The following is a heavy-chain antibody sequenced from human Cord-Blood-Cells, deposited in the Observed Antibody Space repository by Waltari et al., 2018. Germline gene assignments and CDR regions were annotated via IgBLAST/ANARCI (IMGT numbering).Heavy chain of an antibody. CDR3: ARTTPSGATITYGMDV. V-gene: IGHV1-69*01. Sequence: QVQLVQSGAEVKKPGSSVKVSCKASGGTFSSYAISWGRQAPGRGLEWMGGIIPSFGTANYAQKFQGRVTITADESPSTAYMELSSLRSEDTAVYYCARTTPSGATITYGMDVWGQGTTVTVSS. J-gene: IGHJ6*02. CDR2: IIPSFGTA. CDR1: GGTFSSYA. D-gene: IGHD5-12*01.